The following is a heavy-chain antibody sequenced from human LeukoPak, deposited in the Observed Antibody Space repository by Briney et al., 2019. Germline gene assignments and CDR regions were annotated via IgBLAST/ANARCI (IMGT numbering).Heavy chain of an antibody. CDR3: ARVVRDGSGYNYYFDY. V-gene: IGHV4-39*01. CDR1: GXSISRIIYY. J-gene: IGHJ4*02. Sequence: SETLSLTCTVSGXSISRIIYYWGWIRQPPGKGLEWIGSIYYTGSTYYTPSLRSRVTISVDTSKNQFSLKLSAVTAADTAVYYCARVVRDGSGYNYYFDYWGQGTLVTVSS. CDR2: IYYTGST. D-gene: IGHD3-22*01.